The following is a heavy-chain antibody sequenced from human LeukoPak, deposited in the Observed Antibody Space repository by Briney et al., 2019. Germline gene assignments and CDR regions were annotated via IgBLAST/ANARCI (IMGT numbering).Heavy chain of an antibody. Sequence: GGALRLSCAASEFTFSRYTMMWVRQAPGKGRQWVSSSTGVGGTYYADSVKGRFTVSRDKSENTLYLQMNSLSPEDTAVYYCAKGAASNKVDWFDPWGQGTLVTVSS. CDR1: EFTFSRYT. J-gene: IGHJ5*02. D-gene: IGHD4-11*01. CDR2: STGVGGT. V-gene: IGHV3-23*01. CDR3: AKGAASNKVDWFDP.